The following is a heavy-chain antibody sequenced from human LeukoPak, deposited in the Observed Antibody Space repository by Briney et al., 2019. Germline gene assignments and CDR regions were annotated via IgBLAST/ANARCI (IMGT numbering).Heavy chain of an antibody. CDR2: IYYSGST. Sequence: PSETLSLTRTVSGGSISSSSYYWGWIRQPPGKGLEWIGSIYYSGSTYYNPSLKGRVTISVGTSKNQFSLKLSSVTAADTAVYYCARGGYSGYDPGRYFDYWGQGTLVTVSS. D-gene: IGHD5-12*01. CDR1: GGSISSSSYY. V-gene: IGHV4-39*07. CDR3: ARGGYSGYDPGRYFDY. J-gene: IGHJ4*02.